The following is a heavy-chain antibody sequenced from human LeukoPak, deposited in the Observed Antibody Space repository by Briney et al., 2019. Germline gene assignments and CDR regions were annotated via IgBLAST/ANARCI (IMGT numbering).Heavy chain of an antibody. CDR2: IYYSGST. Sequence: SETLSLTCNVSGASVSSGSYYWSWIRQPPGKELEWIGYIYYSGSTSYNPSLKSRVTISVDTSKNQFSLKLSSVTAADTAVYYCARNIVATIGGDWFDPWGQGTLVTVSS. D-gene: IGHD5-12*01. CDR1: GASVSSGSYY. CDR3: ARNIVATIGGDWFDP. V-gene: IGHV4-61*01. J-gene: IGHJ5*02.